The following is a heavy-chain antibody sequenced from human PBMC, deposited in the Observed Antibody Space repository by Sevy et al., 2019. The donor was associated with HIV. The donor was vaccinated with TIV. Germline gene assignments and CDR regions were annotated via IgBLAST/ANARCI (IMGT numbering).Heavy chain of an antibody. J-gene: IGHJ4*02. V-gene: IGHV1-46*01. Sequence: ASVKVSCKASGYTFTSYYMHWVRQAPGQGLEWMGIINPSGGSTSYAQKFQCRVTMTRDTSTSTVYMELSSLRSEDTAVYYCASVSDNYDILTGYYPFDYWGQGTLVTVSS. CDR3: ASVSDNYDILTGYYPFDY. CDR1: GYTFTSYY. CDR2: INPSGGST. D-gene: IGHD3-9*01.